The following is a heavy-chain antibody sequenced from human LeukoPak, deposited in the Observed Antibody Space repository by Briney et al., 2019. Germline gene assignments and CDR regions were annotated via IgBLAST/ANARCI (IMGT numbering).Heavy chain of an antibody. CDR1: GYSFTRTG. Sequence: ASVKVSCKPSGYSFTRTGISWVRQAPGQGLEWMAWISANSGNTNYAQNFQDRVTLTTDTSTSTAYMELRSLRSDDTAVYYCARDVNYAFYYWGQGTLVTVSS. D-gene: IGHD3-16*01. J-gene: IGHJ4*02. V-gene: IGHV1-18*01. CDR2: ISANSGNT. CDR3: ARDVNYAFYY.